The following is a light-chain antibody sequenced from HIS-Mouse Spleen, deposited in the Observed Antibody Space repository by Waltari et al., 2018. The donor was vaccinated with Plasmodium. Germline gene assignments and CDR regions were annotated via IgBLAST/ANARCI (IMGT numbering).Light chain of an antibody. CDR2: DVS. CDR1: RSDVGGYNY. CDR3: CSYAGSYTLV. V-gene: IGLV2-11*01. J-gene: IGLJ1*01. Sequence: QSALTQPRSASGSPGQSVTISCPGTRSDVGGYNYVPWYQQHPGKAPKLMIYDVSKRPSGVPDRFSGSKSGNTASLTISGLQAEDEADYYCCSYAGSYTLVFGAGTKVTVL.